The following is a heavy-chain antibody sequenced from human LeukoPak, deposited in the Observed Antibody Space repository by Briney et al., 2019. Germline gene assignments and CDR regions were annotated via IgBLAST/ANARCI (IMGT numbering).Heavy chain of an antibody. V-gene: IGHV4-39*01. D-gene: IGHD2-2*01. CDR2: IFYGGSA. Sequence: PSETLSLTCTVSGASLSSSDDYWGWIRQAPGKGLEWIGSIFYGGSAHYNPSLNSRATIFVDTSKNQFSLKLSSVTAADAGMYYCARQFATASADTRGYFDFWGQGTVVTVSS. CDR1: GASLSSSDDY. J-gene: IGHJ4*02. CDR3: ARQFATASADTRGYFDF.